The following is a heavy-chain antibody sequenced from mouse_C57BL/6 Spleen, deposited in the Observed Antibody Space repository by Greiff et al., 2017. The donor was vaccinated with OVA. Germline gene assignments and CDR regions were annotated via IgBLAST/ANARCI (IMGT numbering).Heavy chain of an antibody. Sequence: QVQLQQSGPELVKPGASVKISCKASGYAFSSSWMNWVKQRPGKGLEWIGRIYPGDGDTNYNGKFKGKATLTADKSSSTAYMQLSCLTSEDSAVYFCAKTAHYFDYWGQGTTLTVSS. J-gene: IGHJ2*01. CDR2: IYPGDGDT. D-gene: IGHD3-2*01. CDR3: AKTAHYFDY. V-gene: IGHV1-82*01. CDR1: GYAFSSSW.